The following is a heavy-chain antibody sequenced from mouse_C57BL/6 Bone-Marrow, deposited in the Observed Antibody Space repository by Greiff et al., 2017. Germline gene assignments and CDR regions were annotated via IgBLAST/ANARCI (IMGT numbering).Heavy chain of an antibody. CDR2: ISSGGSYT. V-gene: IGHV5-6*01. D-gene: IGHD1-1*01. Sequence: EVKVVESGGDLVKPGGSLKLSCAASGFTFSSYGMSWVRQTPDKRLEWVATISSGGSYTYYPDSVKGRFTISRDNAKNTLYLQMSRLKSEDTAMYYCARQGIYYYGSSYDWFAYWGQGTLVTVSA. CDR1: GFTFSSYG. CDR3: ARQGIYYYGSSYDWFAY. J-gene: IGHJ3*01.